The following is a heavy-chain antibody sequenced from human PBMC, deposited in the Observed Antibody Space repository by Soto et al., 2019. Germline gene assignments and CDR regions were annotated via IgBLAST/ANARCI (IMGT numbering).Heavy chain of an antibody. Sequence: ASVKVSCKASGYTFTSYAISWVRQAPGQGLEWMGWISAYNGNTNYAQRLQGRVTMTTDTYTSTAYMELRSLRSDDTAVYYCARDQCTSRICHSSGGVVWFDPWGQGTLVTVSS. J-gene: IGHJ5*02. CDR1: GYTFTSYA. D-gene: IGHD2-15*01. CDR3: ARDQCTSRICHSSGGVVWFDP. V-gene: IGHV1-18*01. CDR2: ISAYNGNT.